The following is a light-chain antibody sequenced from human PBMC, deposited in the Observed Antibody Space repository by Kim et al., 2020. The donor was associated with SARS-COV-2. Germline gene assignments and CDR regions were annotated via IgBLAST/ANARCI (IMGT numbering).Light chain of an antibody. V-gene: IGKV1-39*01. CDR3: QQSYSTLSIT. CDR1: QSISSY. CDR2: AAP. J-gene: IGKJ5*01. Sequence: DIQMTQSPSSLSASVGDRVTITCRASQSISSYLNWYQQKPGKAPKLLIYAAPSLQSGVPSRFSGSGSGTDFTLTISSVQPEDFATYYCQQSYSTLSITFGQGTRLEIK.